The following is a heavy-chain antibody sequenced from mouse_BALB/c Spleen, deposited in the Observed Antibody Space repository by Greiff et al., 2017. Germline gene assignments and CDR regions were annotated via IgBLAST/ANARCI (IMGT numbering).Heavy chain of an antibody. Sequence: QVQLQQSGPQLVRPGASVKISCKASGYSFTSYWMHWVKQRPGQGLEWIGMIDPSDSETRLNQKFKDKATLTVDKSSSTAYMQLSSPTSEDSAVYYCARGGIRDAMDYWGQGTSVTVSS. CDR3: ARGGIRDAMDY. D-gene: IGHD2-4*01. CDR2: IDPSDSET. V-gene: IGHV1S127*01. J-gene: IGHJ4*01. CDR1: GYSFTSYW.